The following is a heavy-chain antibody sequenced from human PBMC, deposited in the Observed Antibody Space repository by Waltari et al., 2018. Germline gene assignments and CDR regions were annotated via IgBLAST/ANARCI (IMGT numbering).Heavy chain of an antibody. CDR1: RGSIVGSY. CDR2: TYFRGST. CDR3: ASVHYGGNSRHVAFDV. J-gene: IGHJ3*01. Sequence: QVQLQESGPGLVKPSETLSLTCTVSRGSIVGSYWSWVRLPPGKGLEWIGHTYFRGSTDYNPSLKRRVTISVDTFKKQFSLNLTSVTAADTAVYYCASVHYGGNSRHVAFDVWGQGTMVIVSS. V-gene: IGHV4-59*01. D-gene: IGHD4-17*01.